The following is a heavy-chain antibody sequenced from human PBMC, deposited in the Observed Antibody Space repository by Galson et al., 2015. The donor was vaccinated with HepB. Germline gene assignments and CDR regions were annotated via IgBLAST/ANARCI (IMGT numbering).Heavy chain of an antibody. D-gene: IGHD6-19*01. Sequence: SLRLSCAAYGFTFSSYGMHWVRQAPGKGLEWVAFIRYDGSNKYYADSVKGRFTISRDNSKNTLYLQMNSLRAEDTAVYYCAKDRQMEKWLAPAVGVDVWGQGTTVTVSS. CDR3: AKDRQMEKWLAPAVGVDV. CDR2: IRYDGSNK. J-gene: IGHJ6*02. CDR1: GFTFSSYG. V-gene: IGHV3-30*02.